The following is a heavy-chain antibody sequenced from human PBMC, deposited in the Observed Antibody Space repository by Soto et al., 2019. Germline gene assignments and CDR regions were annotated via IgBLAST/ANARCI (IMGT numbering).Heavy chain of an antibody. CDR3: AKGPTIFGVVIISPFDY. Sequence: EVQLLESGGGLVQPGGSLRLSCAASGFTFSSYAMSWVRQAPGKGLEWVSAISGSGGSTYYADSVKGRFTISRDNSKNTLYLQMNSLRAEDTAVYYCAKGPTIFGVVIISPFDYWGQGTLVTVSS. CDR2: ISGSGGST. J-gene: IGHJ4*02. V-gene: IGHV3-23*01. D-gene: IGHD3-3*01. CDR1: GFTFSSYA.